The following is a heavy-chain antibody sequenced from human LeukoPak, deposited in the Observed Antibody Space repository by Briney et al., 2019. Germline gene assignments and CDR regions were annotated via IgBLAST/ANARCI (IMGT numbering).Heavy chain of an antibody. CDR2: IIPIFGTA. Sequence: GASVKVSCKASGGTFSSYAISWVRQAPGQGLEWMGGIIPIFGTANYAQKFQGRVTITTDESTCTAYMELSSLRSEDTAVYYCARVGDFRGFDYWGQGTLVTVSS. V-gene: IGHV1-69*05. D-gene: IGHD2-21*01. CDR3: ARVGDFRGFDY. CDR1: GGTFSSYA. J-gene: IGHJ4*02.